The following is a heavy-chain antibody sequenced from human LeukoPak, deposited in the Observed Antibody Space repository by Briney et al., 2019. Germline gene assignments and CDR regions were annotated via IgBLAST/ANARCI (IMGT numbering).Heavy chain of an antibody. Sequence: ASVKVSCKASGYSFTDYFVHWVRQAPGQGLEWLGRINPNTGGTNSAQRFQGRVTLTRHTSISSAYMELSSLTSDDTALYYCARGQQWGDYNYFDPWGQGTLVTVSS. D-gene: IGHD2-21*02. J-gene: IGHJ5*02. CDR1: GYSFTDYF. CDR2: INPNTGGT. V-gene: IGHV1-2*06. CDR3: ARGQQWGDYNYFDP.